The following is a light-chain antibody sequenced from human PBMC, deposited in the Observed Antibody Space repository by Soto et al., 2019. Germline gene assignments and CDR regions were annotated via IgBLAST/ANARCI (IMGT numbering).Light chain of an antibody. Sequence: QSVLTQPASVSGSPGQSITISCTGTSSDVGGYNYVSWYQQHPGKAPKRMIYDVSNRPSGVSNRFSGSKSGNTASLTISGLQAEDEADYDCSSYTSSSSYVFGTGTKLTVL. CDR2: DVS. CDR1: SSDVGGYNY. J-gene: IGLJ1*01. CDR3: SSYTSSSSYV. V-gene: IGLV2-14*01.